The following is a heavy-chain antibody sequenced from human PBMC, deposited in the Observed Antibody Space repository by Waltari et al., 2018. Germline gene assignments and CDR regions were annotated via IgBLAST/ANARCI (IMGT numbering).Heavy chain of an antibody. CDR2: INHRGST. Sequence: QVQLQQWGAGLLKPSETLSLTCAVYGGSFSGYYWSWIRQPPGKGLEWIGEINHRGSTNYNPSLKSRVTISVDTSKNQFCLKLSSVTAADTAVYYCARKIVGSFDYWGQGTLVTVSS. J-gene: IGHJ4*02. CDR3: ARKIVGSFDY. V-gene: IGHV4-34*01. D-gene: IGHD1-26*01. CDR1: GGSFSGYY.